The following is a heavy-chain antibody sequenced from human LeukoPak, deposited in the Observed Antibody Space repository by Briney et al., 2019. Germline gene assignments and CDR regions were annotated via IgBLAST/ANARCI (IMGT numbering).Heavy chain of an antibody. D-gene: IGHD1-26*01. V-gene: IGHV3-23*01. CDR2: ISGNTGAT. Sequence: PGGSLRLSCAASGFTFKNFVMTWVRQAPGQGLDWVSAISGNTGATYYADSVKGRFTISRDNSKNTLYLQMNSLRAEDTAVYYCAKIVAISGRPREGFDYWGQGTLVTASS. J-gene: IGHJ4*02. CDR1: GFTFKNFV. CDR3: AKIVAISGRPREGFDY.